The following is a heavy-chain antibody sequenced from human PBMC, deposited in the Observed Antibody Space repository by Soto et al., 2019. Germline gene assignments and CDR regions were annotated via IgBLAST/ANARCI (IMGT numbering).Heavy chain of an antibody. D-gene: IGHD3-3*01. Sequence: SGPTLVKPTQTLTLTCTFSGFSLSTSGVGVGWIRQPPGKALEWLALIYWNDDKRYSPSLKSRLTITKDTSKNQVVLTMTNMDPVDTATYYCAHRTLRDVRFLEWLSETDNWFDPWGQGTLVTVSS. CDR3: AHRTLRDVRFLEWLSETDNWFDP. J-gene: IGHJ5*02. CDR1: GFSLSTSGVG. V-gene: IGHV2-5*01. CDR2: IYWNDDK.